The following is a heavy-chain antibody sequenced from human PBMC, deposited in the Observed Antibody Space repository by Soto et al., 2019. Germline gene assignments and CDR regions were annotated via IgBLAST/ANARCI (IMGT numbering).Heavy chain of an antibody. CDR2: IYYSGST. D-gene: IGHD3-10*01. V-gene: IGHV4-61*01. CDR1: GGSVSSGSYY. CDR3: ARVIDYYGSGSHPHYFDY. Sequence: PSETLSLTCTVSGGSVSSGSYYWSWIRQPPGKGLEWIGYIYYSGSTNYNPSLKSRVTISVDTSKNQFSLKLSSVTAADTAVYYCARVIDYYGSGSHPHYFDYWGQGTLVTVSS. J-gene: IGHJ4*02.